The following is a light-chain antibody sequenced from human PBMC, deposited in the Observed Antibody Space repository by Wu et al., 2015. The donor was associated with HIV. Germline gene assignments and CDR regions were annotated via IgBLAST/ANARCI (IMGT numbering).Light chain of an antibody. V-gene: IGKV1-39*01. J-gene: IGKJ3*01. CDR2: AAF. Sequence: DIQMTQSPSSLSASVGDRVTITCRASQSISTYINWYQQKPGKAPKLLIYAAFTLQGGVPSRFSGGGSGTDFTLTISSLQPEDFATYYCQQSYSSPFYFGPGPKWISN. CDR1: QSISTY. CDR3: QQSYSSPFY.